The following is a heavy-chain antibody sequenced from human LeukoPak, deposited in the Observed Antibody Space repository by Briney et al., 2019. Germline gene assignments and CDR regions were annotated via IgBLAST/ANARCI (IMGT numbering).Heavy chain of an antibody. D-gene: IGHD2-2*01. CDR1: GGSISRSSYF. J-gene: IGHJ6*03. CDR2: IYYTGSA. Sequence: SETLSLTCTVSGGSISRSSYFWGWIRQPPGKGLEWIGSIYYTGSAYYNPSLKSRVTISIDTSQNQFSLKLSSVTAADTAVYYCARVHQYYYYMDVWGKGTTVTVSS. CDR3: ARVHQYYYYMDV. V-gene: IGHV4-39*01.